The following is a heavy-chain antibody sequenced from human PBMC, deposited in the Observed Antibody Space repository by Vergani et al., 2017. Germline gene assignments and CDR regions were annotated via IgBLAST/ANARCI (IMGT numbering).Heavy chain of an antibody. CDR1: GFTFDDYA. V-gene: IGHV3-9*01. Sequence: EVQLVESGGGLVQPGRSLRLSCAASGFTFDDYAMHWVRQAPGKGLEWVSGISWNSGSIGYADSVKGRFTISRDNAKNSLYLQMNSLRAEDTALYYCTRPPPYVSWGQGTLVTVSS. CDR3: TRPPPYVS. D-gene: IGHD3-10*02. J-gene: IGHJ4*02. CDR2: ISWNSGSI.